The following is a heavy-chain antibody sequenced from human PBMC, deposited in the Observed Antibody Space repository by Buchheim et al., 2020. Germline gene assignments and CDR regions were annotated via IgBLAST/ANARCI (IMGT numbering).Heavy chain of an antibody. D-gene: IGHD3-3*01. V-gene: IGHV3-11*06. Sequence: QVQLVESGGGLVKPGGSLRLSCAASGFTFSDYYMSWIRQAPGKGLEWVSYISSSSSYTNYADSVKGRFTISRDNAKNSLYLQMNSLRAEDTAVYYCARERSPRTYDFWSAYYLVHYYSGMDFWGHGT. J-gene: IGHJ6*02. CDR1: GFTFSDYY. CDR3: ARERSPRTYDFWSAYYLVHYYSGMDF. CDR2: ISSSSSYT.